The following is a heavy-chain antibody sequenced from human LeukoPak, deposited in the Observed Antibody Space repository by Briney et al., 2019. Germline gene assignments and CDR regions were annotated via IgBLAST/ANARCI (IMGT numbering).Heavy chain of an antibody. CDR1: GFTFSSYA. V-gene: IGHV3-23*01. CDR2: ISGSGGST. J-gene: IGHJ4*02. Sequence: GGSLRLSCAASGFTFSSYAVSWVRQAPGKGLEWVSAISGSGGSTYYADSVKGRFTISRDNSKNTLYLQMNSLRAEDTAVYYCASPGYDILTPLDYWGQGTLVTVSS. CDR3: ASPGYDILTPLDY. D-gene: IGHD3-9*01.